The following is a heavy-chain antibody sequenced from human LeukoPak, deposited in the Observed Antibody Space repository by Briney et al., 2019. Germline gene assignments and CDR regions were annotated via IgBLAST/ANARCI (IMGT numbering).Heavy chain of an antibody. V-gene: IGHV4-38-2*02. D-gene: IGHD4-17*01. Sequence: SETLSLTCTVSGYSISSGYYWGWIRQPPGKGLEWIGSIYHSGSTYYNPSLKSRVTISVDTSKNQFSLKLSSVTAADTAVYYCARDIPTTVFPSCFDPWGQGTLVTVSS. CDR2: IYHSGST. J-gene: IGHJ5*02. CDR3: ARDIPTTVFPSCFDP. CDR1: GYSISSGYY.